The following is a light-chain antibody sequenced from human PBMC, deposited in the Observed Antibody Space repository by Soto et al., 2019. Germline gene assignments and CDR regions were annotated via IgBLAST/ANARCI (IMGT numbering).Light chain of an antibody. CDR1: SSNIGAGYD. Sequence: QSVLTQPPSVSGAPGQRVTISCTGSSSNIGAGYDVHWYQQFPGTAPKLLVYADSDRPSGVPDRFSGSKSGASASLAITGLLTDDEAVYYCQSYDSSLSGWVFGGGTQLTVL. CDR3: QSYDSSLSGWV. J-gene: IGLJ3*02. CDR2: ADS. V-gene: IGLV1-40*01.